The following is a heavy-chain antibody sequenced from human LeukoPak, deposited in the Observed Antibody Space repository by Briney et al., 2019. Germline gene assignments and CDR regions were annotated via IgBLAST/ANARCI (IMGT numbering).Heavy chain of an antibody. V-gene: IGHV3-21*01. J-gene: IGHJ4*02. Sequence: GSLRLSCAASGFTFSSYSMNWVRQAPGKGLEWVSSISSSSSYIYYADSVKGRFTISRDNAKNSLYLQMNSLRAEDTAVYFCARDQIDYDSSGYYPYFFDYWGQGTLVTVSS. CDR3: ARDQIDYDSSGYYPYFFDY. D-gene: IGHD3-22*01. CDR2: ISSSSSYI. CDR1: GFTFSSYS.